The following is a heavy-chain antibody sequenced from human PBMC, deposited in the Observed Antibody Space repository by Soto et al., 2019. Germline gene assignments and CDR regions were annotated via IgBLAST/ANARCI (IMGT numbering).Heavy chain of an antibody. J-gene: IGHJ6*02. CDR3: ARDREAGYNFYYGMDV. Sequence: SETLSLTCIVSGADINTYSWTWIRQPAGKGLEWIGRIYTSASINYNPSLKGRVTLSVDTSTNQVSLRLASVTAADTAIYYCARDREAGYNFYYGMDVWGQGTTVTVSS. CDR2: IYTSASI. V-gene: IGHV4-4*07. D-gene: IGHD6-19*01. CDR1: GADINTYS.